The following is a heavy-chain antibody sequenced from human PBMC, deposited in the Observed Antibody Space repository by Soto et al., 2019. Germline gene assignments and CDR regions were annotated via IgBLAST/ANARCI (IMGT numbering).Heavy chain of an antibody. CDR3: ARENSIAGAASTD. V-gene: IGHV3-21*01. J-gene: IGHJ4*02. Sequence: EVQLVESGGGLVKPGGSLRLSCAASGFTFSSYSMNWVRQAPGKGLELVSSISSSSSYIYYADSVKCRFTISRDNAKNSLYLQMNSLRAEDTAVYYCARENSIAGAASTDWGQGTLVTVSS. CDR1: GFTFSSYS. D-gene: IGHD6-13*01. CDR2: ISSSSSYI.